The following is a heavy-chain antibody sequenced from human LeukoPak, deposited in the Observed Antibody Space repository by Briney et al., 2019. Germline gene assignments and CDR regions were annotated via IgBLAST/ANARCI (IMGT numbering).Heavy chain of an antibody. CDR3: ARARAGDYCCSTSCYTDYYYYMDV. V-gene: IGHV3-7*01. D-gene: IGHD2-2*02. J-gene: IGHJ6*03. CDR1: GFTFSSYW. CDR2: IKQDGSEK. Sequence: GGSLRLSCAASGFTFSSYWMSWVRQAPGKGLEWVANIKQDGSEKYYVDPVKGRFTISGDNAKNSLYLQMNSLRAEDTAVYYCARARAGDYCCSTSCYTDYYYYMDVWGKGTTVTVSS.